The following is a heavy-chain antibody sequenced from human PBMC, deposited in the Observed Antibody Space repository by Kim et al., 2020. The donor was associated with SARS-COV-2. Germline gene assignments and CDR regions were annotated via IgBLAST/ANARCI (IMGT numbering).Heavy chain of an antibody. CDR1: GFTFSSYA. Sequence: GGSLRLSCAASGFTFSSYAMHWVRQAPGKGLEWVAVISYDGSNKYYADSGKGRFTIPRDNSKNTLYLQMNSLRAEDTAVYYCARDLAAAGTTHPFDPWGQGTLVTVSS. V-gene: IGHV3-30*04. CDR2: ISYDGSNK. J-gene: IGHJ5*02. CDR3: ARDLAAAGTTHPFDP. D-gene: IGHD6-13*01.